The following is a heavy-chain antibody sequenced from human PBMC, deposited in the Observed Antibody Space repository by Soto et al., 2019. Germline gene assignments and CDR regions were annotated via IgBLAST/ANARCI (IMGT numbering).Heavy chain of an antibody. CDR2: IIPILGIA. CDR1: GGTFSSYA. CDR3: ARDKSPNYYDSSNWFDP. V-gene: IGHV1-69*04. J-gene: IGHJ5*02. Sequence: ASVKVSCKASGGTFSSYAISWVRQAPGQGLEWMGRIIPILGIANYAQKFQGRVTITADKSTSTAYMELSSLRSEDTAVYYCARDKSPNYYDSSNWFDPWGQGTLVTVSS. D-gene: IGHD3-22*01.